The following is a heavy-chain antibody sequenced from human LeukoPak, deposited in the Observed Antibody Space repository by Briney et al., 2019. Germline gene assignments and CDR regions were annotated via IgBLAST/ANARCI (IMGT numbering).Heavy chain of an antibody. D-gene: IGHD2-21*02. V-gene: IGHV1-18*01. J-gene: IGHJ4*02. CDR1: GYTFTSYA. CDR2: ISAYNGNT. CDR3: ARDPRHIVVVTAIQSLDY. Sequence: ASVKVSCKASGYTFTSYAISWVRQAPGQGLEWMGWISAYNGNTNYAQKLQGRVTMTTDTSTSTAYMELRSLRSDDTAVYYCARDPRHIVVVTAIQSLDYWGQGTLVTVSS.